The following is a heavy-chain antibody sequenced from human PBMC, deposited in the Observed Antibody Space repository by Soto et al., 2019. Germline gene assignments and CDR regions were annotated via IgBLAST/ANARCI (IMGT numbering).Heavy chain of an antibody. CDR2: IYHSGST. D-gene: IGHD3-22*01. CDR3: ARESPPTYYYDSSGYYKNWFDP. V-gene: IGHV4-4*02. Sequence: PSETLSLTCAVSGGSISSSNWWSWVRQPPGKGLEWIGEIYHSGSTNYNPSLKSRVTISVDKSKNQFSLKLSSVTAADTAVYYCARESPPTYYYDSSGYYKNWFDPWGQGTLVTVSS. CDR1: GGSISSSNW. J-gene: IGHJ5*02.